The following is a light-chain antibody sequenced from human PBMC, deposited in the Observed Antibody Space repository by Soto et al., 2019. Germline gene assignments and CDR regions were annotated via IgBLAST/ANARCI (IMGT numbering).Light chain of an antibody. CDR3: QQGSFTLT. J-gene: IGKJ4*01. CDR2: GAS. CDR1: QSISTY. Sequence: DIKMTQSPSSLSASVGDRVTITCRASQSISTYLNWYQQKLGKAPKLLISGASSLQGGVPSRFSGSGSGTDFTLTISSLQPEDFATYYCQQGSFTLTFGGGTKLEIK. V-gene: IGKV1-39*01.